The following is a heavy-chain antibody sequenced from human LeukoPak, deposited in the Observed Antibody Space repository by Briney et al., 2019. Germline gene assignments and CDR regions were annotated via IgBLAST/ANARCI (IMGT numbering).Heavy chain of an antibody. CDR2: ISGRGGST. CDR3: AKEGERITIFGVVIIPHYFDY. CDR1: GFTFSSYA. J-gene: IGHJ4*02. D-gene: IGHD3-3*01. Sequence: GGSLRLSCAASGFTFSSYALSWVRQAPGEGLEWVSAISGRGGSTYYADSVKGRFTISRDNSKNTLYLQMNSLRAEDTAVYYCAKEGERITIFGVVIIPHYFDYWGQGTLVTVSS. V-gene: IGHV3-23*01.